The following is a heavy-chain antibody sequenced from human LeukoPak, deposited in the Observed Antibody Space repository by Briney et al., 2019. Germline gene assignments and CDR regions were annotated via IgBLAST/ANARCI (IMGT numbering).Heavy chain of an antibody. CDR1: GFTFSSYW. Sequence: GGSLRLSCAASGFTFSSYWMSWVRQAPGKGLEWLSYISRDSTTIYYADSVKGRFTISRDNAKNSLYLQMNSLRAEDTAVYHCATDYYDSSGYYTGSYWGQGTLVTVSS. V-gene: IGHV3-48*01. D-gene: IGHD3-22*01. CDR2: ISRDSTTI. J-gene: IGHJ4*02. CDR3: ATDYYDSSGYYTGSY.